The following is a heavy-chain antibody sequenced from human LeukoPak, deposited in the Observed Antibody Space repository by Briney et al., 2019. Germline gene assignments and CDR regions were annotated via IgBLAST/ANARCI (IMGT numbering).Heavy chain of an antibody. J-gene: IGHJ4*02. Sequence: PGGSLRLSCTTSGFTFGDYAMAWFRQAPGKGLEWVGFIRSKADGRATASAASVRGRFIISRDDSNSVAYLQMNSLKTEDTAVYYCVRDRPIDYWGQGILVTVSS. CDR3: VRDRPIDY. V-gene: IGHV3-49*03. CDR1: GFTFGDYA. CDR2: IRSKADGRAT.